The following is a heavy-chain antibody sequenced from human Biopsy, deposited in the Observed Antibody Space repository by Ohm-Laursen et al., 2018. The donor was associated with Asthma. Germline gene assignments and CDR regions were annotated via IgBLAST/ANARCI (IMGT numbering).Heavy chain of an antibody. CDR3: ASDFPKDYVRYNFQV. D-gene: IGHD2/OR15-2a*01. Sequence: CSVKVSCKAPGGTFSNFAISWVRQAPGQGLEWLGGIMTVFGTTNYAQKFQGRVNITADESTSTAYMELSSLSSDDTAVYYCASDFPKDYVRYNFQVWGQGTLVTVSS. V-gene: IGHV1-69*01. CDR2: IMTVFGTT. CDR1: GGTFSNFA. J-gene: IGHJ4*02.